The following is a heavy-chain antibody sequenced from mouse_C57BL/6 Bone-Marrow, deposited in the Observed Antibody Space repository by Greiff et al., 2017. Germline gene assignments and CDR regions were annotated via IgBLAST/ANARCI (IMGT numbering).Heavy chain of an antibody. CDR1: GFNITDYC. CDR3: SSFDGNYFDF. CDR2: IDPEFGDT. Sequence: VHLQQSGAELVRPGASVKLSCTASGFNITDYCIHWVKQRPEQGLEWIGWIDPEFGDTEYASKFQCKATITSDTSSKTAYLQLSSLTSEDTAVYYCSSFDGNYFDFWGQGTPLTVAS. D-gene: IGHD2-3*01. J-gene: IGHJ2*01. V-gene: IGHV14-4*01.